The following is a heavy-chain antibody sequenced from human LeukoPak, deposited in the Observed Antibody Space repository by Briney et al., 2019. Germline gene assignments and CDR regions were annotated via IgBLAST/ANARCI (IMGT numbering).Heavy chain of an antibody. CDR3: ARPDYYDSSGCPY. D-gene: IGHD3-22*01. CDR2: INHSGST. Sequence: PSETLSLTCAVYGGSFSGYYWSWIRQPPGKGLEWIGEINHSGSTNYNPSLKSRVTISVDTSKNQFSLKLSSVTAADTAVYYCARPDYYDSSGCPYWGQGTLVTVSS. J-gene: IGHJ4*02. V-gene: IGHV4-34*01. CDR1: GGSFSGYY.